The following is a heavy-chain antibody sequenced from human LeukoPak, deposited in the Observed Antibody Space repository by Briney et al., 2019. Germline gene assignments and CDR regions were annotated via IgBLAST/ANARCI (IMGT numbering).Heavy chain of an antibody. CDR3: ARGRWYYDSSGYSSFDY. J-gene: IGHJ4*02. V-gene: IGHV4-34*01. CDR1: GGSFSGYY. CDR2: INHSGST. D-gene: IGHD3-22*01. Sequence: PSETLSLTCAVYGGSFSGYYWNWIRQPPGKELEWIGEINHSGSTNYNPSLKSRVTISVDTSKNQFSLKLSSVTAADTAVYYCARGRWYYDSSGYSSFDYWGQGTLVTVSS.